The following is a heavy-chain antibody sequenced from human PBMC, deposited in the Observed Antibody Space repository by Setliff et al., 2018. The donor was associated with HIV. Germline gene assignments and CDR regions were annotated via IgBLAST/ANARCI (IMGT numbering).Heavy chain of an antibody. V-gene: IGHV4-39*01. CDR3: ARHVPDYDFWSGSPAHYYYYYMDV. D-gene: IGHD3-3*01. J-gene: IGHJ6*03. Sequence: SETLSLTCTVSGDSMKSKSYFWGWIRQSPGKGLAWIGAIDYSGTTYYNPTLKRRLTISVDTSKNLFSLRVTSVPAADTAIYYCARHVPDYDFWSGSPAHYYYYYMDVWGKGTTVTVS. CDR2: IDYSGTT. CDR1: GDSMKSKSYF.